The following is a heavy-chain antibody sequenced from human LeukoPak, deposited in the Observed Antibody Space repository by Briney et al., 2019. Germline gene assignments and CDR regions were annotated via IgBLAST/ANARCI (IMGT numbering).Heavy chain of an antibody. J-gene: IGHJ4*02. CDR1: GFTFSGYS. CDR2: ISSSSSYI. CDR3: ARALIIAAADY. D-gene: IGHD6-13*01. Sequence: GGSLRLSCAASGFTFSGYSMNWVRQAPGKGLEWVSSISSSSSYIYYADSVKGRFTISRDNAKNSLYLQMNSLRAEDTAVYYCARALIIAAADYWGQGTLVTVSS. V-gene: IGHV3-21*01.